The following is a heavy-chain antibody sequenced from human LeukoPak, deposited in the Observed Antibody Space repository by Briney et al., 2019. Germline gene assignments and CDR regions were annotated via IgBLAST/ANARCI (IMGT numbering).Heavy chain of an antibody. CDR2: IYYSGST. D-gene: IGHD5-18*01. V-gene: IGHV4-59*08. CDR1: GGSISSYY. Sequence: PSETLSLTCTVSGGSISSYYWSWIRQPPGKGLEWIGYIYYSGSTNYNPSLKSRVTISVDTSKNQFSLKLSSVTAADTAVYYCACLSYGYYFDYWGQGTLVTVSS. J-gene: IGHJ4*02. CDR3: ACLSYGYYFDY.